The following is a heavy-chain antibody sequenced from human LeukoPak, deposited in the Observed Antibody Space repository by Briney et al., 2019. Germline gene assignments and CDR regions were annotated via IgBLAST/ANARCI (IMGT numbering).Heavy chain of an antibody. Sequence: PSETLSLTCTVSGGSISSYYWSWIRQPPGKGLEWIGYIYYSGSTNYNPSLKSRVTISVDTSKNQFSLKLSSVTAADTAVYYCARGHSWGDSRDRDAFDIWGQGTMATVSS. CDR3: ARGHSWGDSRDRDAFDI. CDR2: IYYSGST. CDR1: GGSISSYY. V-gene: IGHV4-59*08. J-gene: IGHJ3*02. D-gene: IGHD6-13*01.